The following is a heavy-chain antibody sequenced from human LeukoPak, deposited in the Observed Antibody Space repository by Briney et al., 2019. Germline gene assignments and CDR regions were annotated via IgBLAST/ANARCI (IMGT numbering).Heavy chain of an antibody. CDR3: ARDKGIAAAGSMSY. D-gene: IGHD6-13*01. CDR2: ISAYNGNT. V-gene: IGHV1-18*01. CDR1: GYTFTSYG. J-gene: IGHJ4*02. Sequence: ASVKVSCKASGYTFTSYGISWLRQAPGQGLEWMGWISAYNGNTNYAQKLQGRVTMTTDTSTSTAYMELRSLRSDDTAVYYCARDKGIAAAGSMSYWGQGTLVTVSS.